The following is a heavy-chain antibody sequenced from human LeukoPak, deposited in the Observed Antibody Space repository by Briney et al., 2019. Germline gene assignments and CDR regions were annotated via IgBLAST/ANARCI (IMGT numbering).Heavy chain of an antibody. D-gene: IGHD6-13*01. J-gene: IGHJ4*02. Sequence: ASVKVSCKASGYTFTCYYMHGVRQAPGQGLEWMGIINPSGGSTSCAQKFQGRVTMTRDMSTSTVYMELSSLRSEDTAIYYCAREGRGVPGAIAAVKGFDYWGQGTLVTVSS. CDR2: INPSGGST. CDR3: AREGRGVPGAIAAVKGFDY. V-gene: IGHV1-46*01. CDR1: GYTFTCYY.